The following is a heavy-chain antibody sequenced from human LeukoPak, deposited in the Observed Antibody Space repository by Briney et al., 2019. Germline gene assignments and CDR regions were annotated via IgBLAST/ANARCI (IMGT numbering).Heavy chain of an antibody. CDR3: ARHLALGYYFDY. D-gene: IGHD3-16*01. V-gene: IGHV4-39*01. CDR1: GGSISSSSYY. J-gene: IGHJ4*02. CDR2: IYYSGST. Sequence: SETLSLTCTVSGGSISSSSYYWGWLRQPPGTGLEWIGSIYYSGSTYYNPSLKSRVTISVDTSKNQFSLKLSSVTAADTAVYYCARHLALGYYFDYWGQGTLVTVSS.